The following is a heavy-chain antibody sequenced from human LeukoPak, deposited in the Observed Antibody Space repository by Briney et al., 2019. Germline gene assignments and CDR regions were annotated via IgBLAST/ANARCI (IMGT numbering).Heavy chain of an antibody. D-gene: IGHD6-19*01. Sequence: PGGSLRPSCPASGFPFSSYAMNWVRQAPGKGLEWVSGISGSGGSTYYADSVKGRFTISRDNSKNTLYLQMNSLRAEDTAIYYCAKDWAVAGTNYFDYWGQGTLVTVSS. CDR2: ISGSGGST. V-gene: IGHV3-23*01. CDR1: GFPFSSYA. J-gene: IGHJ4*02. CDR3: AKDWAVAGTNYFDY.